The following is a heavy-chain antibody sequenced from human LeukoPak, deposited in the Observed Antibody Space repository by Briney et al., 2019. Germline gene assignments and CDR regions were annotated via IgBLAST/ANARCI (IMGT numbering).Heavy chain of an antibody. Sequence: GGSLRLSCAASGFTFSSYWMSWVRQAPGKGLEWVANIKHDGSDKYYVVSVKGRFTISRDNAKNSLYLQMNSLRAEDTAMYYCARDLWFGEFPYYFDQWGQGTLVTVSS. V-gene: IGHV3-7*01. CDR3: ARDLWFGEFPYYFDQ. CDR2: IKHDGSDK. CDR1: GFTFSSYW. D-gene: IGHD3-10*01. J-gene: IGHJ4*02.